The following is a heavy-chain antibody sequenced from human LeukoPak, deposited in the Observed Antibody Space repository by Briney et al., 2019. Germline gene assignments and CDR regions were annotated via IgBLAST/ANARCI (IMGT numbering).Heavy chain of an antibody. Sequence: GGSLRLSCAASGFTFSSYSMHWVRQAPGKGLEWVSSISSSSSYIYYADSVKGRFTISRDNARNSLYLQMNSLRAEDTAVYYCARVLRFLDYFDYWGQGTLVTVSS. CDR3: ARVLRFLDYFDY. D-gene: IGHD3-3*01. CDR2: ISSSSSYI. J-gene: IGHJ4*02. V-gene: IGHV3-21*01. CDR1: GFTFSSYS.